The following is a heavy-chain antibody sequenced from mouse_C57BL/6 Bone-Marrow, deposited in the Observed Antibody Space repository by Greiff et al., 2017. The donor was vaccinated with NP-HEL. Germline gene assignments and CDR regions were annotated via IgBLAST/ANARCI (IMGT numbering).Heavy chain of an antibody. Sequence: DVKLVESGGGLVQPGGSLKLSCAASGFTFSDYYMYWVRQTPEKRLEWVAYISNGGGSTYYPDTVKGRFTISRDNAKNTLYLQMSRMKSEETAMYYCARQLRLQGGFAYWGQGTLVTVSA. CDR3: ARQLRLQGGFAY. J-gene: IGHJ3*01. D-gene: IGHD3-2*02. CDR2: ISNGGGST. CDR1: GFTFSDYY. V-gene: IGHV5-12*01.